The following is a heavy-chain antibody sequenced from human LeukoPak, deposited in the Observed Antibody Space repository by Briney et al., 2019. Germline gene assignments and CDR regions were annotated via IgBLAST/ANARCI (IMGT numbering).Heavy chain of an antibody. CDR2: ISGSGGST. V-gene: IGHV3-23*01. J-gene: IGHJ4*02. Sequence: GGSLRLSCAASGFTFSSYAMSWVRQAPGKGLEWVSAISGSGGSTYYADSVKGRFTISRGNSKNTLYLQMNSLRAEDTAVYYCAKDLAVTTKSNQYYFDYWGQGTLVTVSS. CDR3: AKDLAVTTKSNQYYFDY. D-gene: IGHD4-11*01. CDR1: GFTFSSYA.